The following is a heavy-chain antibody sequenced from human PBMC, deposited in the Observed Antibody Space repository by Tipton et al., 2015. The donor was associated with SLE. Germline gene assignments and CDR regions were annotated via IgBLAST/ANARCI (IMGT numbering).Heavy chain of an antibody. CDR3: AKAAPGYDILTGPDY. D-gene: IGHD3-9*01. Sequence: SLRLSCAASGFTFDDYAMHWVRQTPGKGLEGVSGISWNSGSIGYADSVKGRFTISRDNAKNSLYLQMNSLRAEDTALYYCAKAAPGYDILTGPDYWGQGTLVTVSS. J-gene: IGHJ4*02. CDR2: ISWNSGSI. CDR1: GFTFDDYA. V-gene: IGHV3-9*01.